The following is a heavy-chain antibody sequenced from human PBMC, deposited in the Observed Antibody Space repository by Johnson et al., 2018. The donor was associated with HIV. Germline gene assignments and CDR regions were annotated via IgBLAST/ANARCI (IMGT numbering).Heavy chain of an antibody. J-gene: IGHJ3*01. D-gene: IGHD1-7*01. CDR1: GFTVSSKS. V-gene: IGHV3-66*04. CDR2: ILSGGTT. CDR3: ARQGLGTPTHRAFDV. Sequence: VQLVESGGGLVLPGGSLRLSCVASGFTVSSKSMSWVRQAPGKGLEWVSLILSGGTTRYADFVKGRFTISRDNSKNTLYLQMSSLSAEDTALYYCARQGLGTPTHRAFDVWGQGTVVAVSS.